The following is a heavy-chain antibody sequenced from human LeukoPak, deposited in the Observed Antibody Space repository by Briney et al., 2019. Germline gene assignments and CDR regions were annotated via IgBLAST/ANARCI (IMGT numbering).Heavy chain of an antibody. CDR3: ALDDRGSYSFDY. CDR1: GYTCTSYG. Sequence: AAVKVSCKASGYTCTSYGISWVRQAPGQGLEWMGWISAYNGNTNYAQKLQGRVTMTTDTSTSTAYMELRSLRSDDTAVYYCALDDRGSYSFDYWGQGTLVTVSS. D-gene: IGHD1-26*01. J-gene: IGHJ4*02. V-gene: IGHV1-18*01. CDR2: ISAYNGNT.